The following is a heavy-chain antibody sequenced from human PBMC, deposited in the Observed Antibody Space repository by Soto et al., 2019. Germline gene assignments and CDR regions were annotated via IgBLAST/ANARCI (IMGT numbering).Heavy chain of an antibody. J-gene: IGHJ6*02. CDR3: AKVRFCGGDCYSYGMDV. CDR1: GFTFSSYA. Sequence: PVGSLRLSCAASGFTFSSYAMSWVRQAPGKGLEWVSAISGSGGSTYYADSVKGRFTISRDNSKNTLYLQMNSLRAEDTAVYYCAKVRFCGGDCYSYGMDVWGQGTTVTVSS. V-gene: IGHV3-23*01. CDR2: ISGSGGST. D-gene: IGHD2-21*01.